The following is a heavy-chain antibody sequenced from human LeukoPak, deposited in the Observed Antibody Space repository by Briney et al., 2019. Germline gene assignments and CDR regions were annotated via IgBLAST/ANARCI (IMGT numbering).Heavy chain of an antibody. V-gene: IGHV1-18*01. Sequence: ASVKVSRKASGYTFTSYGVSWVRQAPGQGLEWMGWISAYNGNTNYAQNLQGRVTLTTDTSTNTAYMELRSLRSDDTALYYCARSNYAGHSAFDYWGQGTLVTVSS. CDR2: ISAYNGNT. CDR3: ARSNYAGHSAFDY. CDR1: GYTFTSYG. J-gene: IGHJ4*02. D-gene: IGHD4-23*01.